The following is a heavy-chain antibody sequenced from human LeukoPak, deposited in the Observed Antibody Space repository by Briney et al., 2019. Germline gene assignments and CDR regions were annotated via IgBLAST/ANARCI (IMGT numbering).Heavy chain of an antibody. CDR2: IYDSGST. CDR3: ASSKYCNSTTCIDY. Sequence: PSETLSLTCTVSGGSINSGDYYWSWIRQPPGKGLEWIGYIYDSGSTYYKTSLKSRVTISVDTSKNQLSLKLRSVTAADTAVYHCASSKYCNSTTCIDYWGQGTLVTVSS. J-gene: IGHJ4*02. V-gene: IGHV4-30-4*02. D-gene: IGHD2-2*01. CDR1: GGSINSGDYY.